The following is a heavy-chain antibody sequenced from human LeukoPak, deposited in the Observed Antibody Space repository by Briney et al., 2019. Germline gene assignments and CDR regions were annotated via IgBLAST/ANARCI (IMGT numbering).Heavy chain of an antibody. CDR2: ISAFNGDK. J-gene: IGHJ4*02. Sequence: PGASVKVSCKASGYIFSNYGFSWVRQAAGQGLEWMGWISAFNGDKNYVQNLQGRITLTIDTSTATAYMELRSLRSDDTAVYYCATRGITAARLDYWGQGTLVTVSS. V-gene: IGHV1-18*01. D-gene: IGHD1-20*01. CDR3: ATRGITAARLDY. CDR1: GYIFSNYG.